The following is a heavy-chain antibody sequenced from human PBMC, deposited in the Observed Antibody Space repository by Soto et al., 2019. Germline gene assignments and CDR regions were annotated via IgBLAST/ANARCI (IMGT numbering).Heavy chain of an antibody. Sequence: ASVKVSCKASGYTFTSYGISWVLQAPGQGLEWMGWISAYNDNTNYAQKLQGRVTMTTDTSTSTAYMELRSLRSDDTAVYYCASGGNSPGDSYYGMDVWGQGTTVTVSS. CDR3: ASGGNSPGDSYYGMDV. V-gene: IGHV1-18*04. CDR2: ISAYNDNT. D-gene: IGHD2-21*02. CDR1: GYTFTSYG. J-gene: IGHJ6*02.